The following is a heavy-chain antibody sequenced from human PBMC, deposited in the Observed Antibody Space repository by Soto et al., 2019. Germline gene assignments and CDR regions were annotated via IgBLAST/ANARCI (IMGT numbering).Heavy chain of an antibody. J-gene: IGHJ2*01. V-gene: IGHV4-39*01. D-gene: IGHD4-17*01. Sequence: QLQLQESGPGLVKPSETLSLTCSVSGGSITGSIHYWGWIRQPPGKGLEWIGSIFYNGSPYYSPSLRSRVTISVDTSKTQFSLRLNSVTAADTAVYYCARQNSGVPTVFFDLWGRGTLVTVSS. CDR1: GGSITGSIHY. CDR2: IFYNGSP. CDR3: ARQNSGVPTVFFDL.